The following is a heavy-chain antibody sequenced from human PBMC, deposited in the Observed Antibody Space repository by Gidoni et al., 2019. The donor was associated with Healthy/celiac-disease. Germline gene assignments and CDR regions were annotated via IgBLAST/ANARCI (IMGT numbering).Heavy chain of an antibody. Sequence: EVQLLESGGGLVQPGGSLRLSCAASGFTFSSYAMSWVRQAPGKGLEWVSAISGSGGSTYYADSVKGRFTISRDNSKNTLYLQMNSLRAEDTAVYYCAKGEGGAAAGGESLLDYWGQGTLVTVSS. V-gene: IGHV3-23*01. CDR2: ISGSGGST. J-gene: IGHJ4*02. D-gene: IGHD6-13*01. CDR1: GFTFSSYA. CDR3: AKGEGGAAAGGESLLDY.